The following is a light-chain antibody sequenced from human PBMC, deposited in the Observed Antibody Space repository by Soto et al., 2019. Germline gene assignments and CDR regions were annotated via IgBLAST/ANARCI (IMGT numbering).Light chain of an antibody. CDR3: QQCNNWPWT. CDR2: EAS. J-gene: IGKJ1*01. CDR1: QSVSDY. V-gene: IGKV3-11*01. Sequence: IVLTHSPPTLCGSPNERASLSCRASQSVSDYTAWFQQKPGQPPRLVIYEASNRATGIPDRFSGSGSGTDFTLTISSLDPEDFAVYYCQQCNNWPWTFGQGTKVDIK.